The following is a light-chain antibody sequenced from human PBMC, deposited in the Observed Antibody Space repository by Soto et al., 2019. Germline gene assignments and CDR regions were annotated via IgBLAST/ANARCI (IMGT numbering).Light chain of an antibody. CDR1: SSDVGGYNY. CDR3: CSYAGSYTHWV. CDR2: DVS. Sequence: QSALTQPRSVSGSPGQSVTISCTGTSSDVGGYNYVSWYQQHPGKAPKLMIYDVSKRPSGVPDRFSGSKSGNTASLTISGLQAEDEADYSCCSYAGSYTHWVFGGGTQLTVL. J-gene: IGLJ3*02. V-gene: IGLV2-11*01.